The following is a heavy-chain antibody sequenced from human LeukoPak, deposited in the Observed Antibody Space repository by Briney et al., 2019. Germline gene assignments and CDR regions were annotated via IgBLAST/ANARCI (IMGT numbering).Heavy chain of an antibody. V-gene: IGHV3-66*01. CDR2: IYSGGGT. Sequence: PGGSLRLSCAAYGFTVSSNYMNWVRQAPGKGLEWVSVIYSGGGTYYADSVKGRFTISRDNSKNTLYLQMNSLRAEDTAVYYCARDYGSGSIVFDYWGQGTLVTVSS. CDR1: GFTVSSNY. CDR3: ARDYGSGSIVFDY. D-gene: IGHD3-10*01. J-gene: IGHJ4*02.